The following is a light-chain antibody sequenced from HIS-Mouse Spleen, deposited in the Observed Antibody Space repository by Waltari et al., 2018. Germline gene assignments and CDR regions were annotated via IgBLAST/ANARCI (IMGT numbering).Light chain of an antibody. J-gene: IGLJ2*01. V-gene: IGLV2-8*01. CDR2: EVS. Sequence: QSALTQPPSASGSPGQSVTISCTGTGSDVGGYNYVSWYQQHPGTAPKLMIYEVSKRPSGVPDRFSGSKSGITASLTVSGLQAEDEADYYCSSYAGSNIVVFGGGTKLTVL. CDR1: GSDVGGYNY. CDR3: SSYAGSNIVV.